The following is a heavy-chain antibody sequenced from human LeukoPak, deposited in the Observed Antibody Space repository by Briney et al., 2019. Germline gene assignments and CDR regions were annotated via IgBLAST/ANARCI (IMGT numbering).Heavy chain of an antibody. V-gene: IGHV4-34*01. Sequence: SETLSLTCAVYGGSFSGYYWSWIRQPPGKGLEWVGEINHSGSTNYNPSLKSRVTISVDTSKNQFSLKLSSVTAADTAVYYCARVNYYDSSGYYRGGYYYYYYMDVWGKGTTVTISS. CDR2: INHSGST. D-gene: IGHD3-22*01. CDR1: GGSFSGYY. J-gene: IGHJ6*03. CDR3: ARVNYYDSSGYYRGGYYYYYYMDV.